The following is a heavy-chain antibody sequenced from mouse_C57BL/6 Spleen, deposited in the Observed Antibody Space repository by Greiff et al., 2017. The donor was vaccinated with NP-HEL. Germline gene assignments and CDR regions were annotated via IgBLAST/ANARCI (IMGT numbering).Heavy chain of an antibody. CDR3: ARGGQLFDY. CDR1: GYTFTSYW. J-gene: IGHJ2*01. V-gene: IGHV1-59*01. Sequence: QVQLQQPGAELVRPGTSVKLSCKASGYTFTSYWMHWVKQRPGQGLEWIGVIDPSDSYTNYNQKFKGKATLTVDTSSSTAYMQLSSLTSEDSAVYYCARGGQLFDYWGQGTTLTVSS. CDR2: IDPSDSYT. D-gene: IGHD3-3*01.